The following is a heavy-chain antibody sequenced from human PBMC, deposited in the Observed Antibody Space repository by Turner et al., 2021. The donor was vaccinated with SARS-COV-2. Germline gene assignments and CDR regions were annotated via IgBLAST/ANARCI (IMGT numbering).Heavy chain of an antibody. Sequence: QVQLVESWGGVVQPGRSLRLSCAASGFTFSSYGMHWVRQAPGKGLEWVAVISYDGSNKYYADSVKGRFTISRDNSKNTLYLQMNSLRAEDTAVYYCAKVGLGSYGPFDYWGQGTLVTVSS. CDR2: ISYDGSNK. D-gene: IGHD5-18*01. V-gene: IGHV3-30*18. CDR1: GFTFSSYG. J-gene: IGHJ4*02. CDR3: AKVGLGSYGPFDY.